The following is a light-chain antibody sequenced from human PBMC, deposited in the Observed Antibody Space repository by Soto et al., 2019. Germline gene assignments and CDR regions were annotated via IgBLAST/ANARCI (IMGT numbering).Light chain of an antibody. J-gene: IGLJ3*02. CDR3: CSYAGSRNWV. Sequence: QFALTQPASVSGSPGQSITISCTGTSSDVGSYNLVSWYQQHPGKAPKVMIYEVTKRPSGVSNRFSGSKSGNTASLTISGLQAEDEADYYCCSYAGSRNWVFGGGTKLTVL. CDR2: EVT. V-gene: IGLV2-23*02. CDR1: SSDVGSYNL.